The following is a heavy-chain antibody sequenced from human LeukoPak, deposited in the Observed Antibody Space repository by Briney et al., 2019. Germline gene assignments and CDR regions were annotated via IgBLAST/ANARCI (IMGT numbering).Heavy chain of an antibody. V-gene: IGHV4-59*01. J-gene: IGHJ5*02. Sequence: SETLSLTCTVSGDSLNTYYWTWIRQTPGKELEWIGCVASGGTSNYKPSRKSGVRISIDTSKNQFSLALTSVTPADTAVYYCARVVRGVVTPNWFDPWGQGTLVSVSS. D-gene: IGHD2-21*02. CDR2: VASGGTS. CDR3: ARVVRGVVTPNWFDP. CDR1: GDSLNTYY.